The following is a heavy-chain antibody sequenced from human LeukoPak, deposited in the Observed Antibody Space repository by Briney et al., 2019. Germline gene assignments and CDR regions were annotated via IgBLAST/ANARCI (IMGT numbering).Heavy chain of an antibody. CDR2: IIPIFGTT. J-gene: IGHJ4*02. D-gene: IGHD5-18*01. Sequence: SVKVSCKASGGTFSSYAISWVRQALGQRLEWMGEIIPIFGTTNYAQKFHGRVTITTDESTSTAYMELSSLRSEDTAVYYCAGDPSPPSYGSPIFDYWGQGTLVSVSS. CDR1: GGTFSSYA. V-gene: IGHV1-69*05. CDR3: AGDPSPPSYGSPIFDY.